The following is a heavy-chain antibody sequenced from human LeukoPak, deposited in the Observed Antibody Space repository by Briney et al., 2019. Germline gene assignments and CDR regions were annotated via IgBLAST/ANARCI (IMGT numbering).Heavy chain of an antibody. CDR3: ANHPARGYSYGYAYFDY. CDR1: GFTFSSYA. J-gene: IGHJ4*02. V-gene: IGHV3-23*01. D-gene: IGHD5-18*01. Sequence: QTGGSLRLSCAASGFTFSSYAMSWVRQAPGKGLEWVSAISGSGGSTYYADSVKGRFTISRDNSKNTLYLQTNSLRAEDTAVYYCANHPARGYSYGYAYFDYWGQGTLVTVSS. CDR2: ISGSGGST.